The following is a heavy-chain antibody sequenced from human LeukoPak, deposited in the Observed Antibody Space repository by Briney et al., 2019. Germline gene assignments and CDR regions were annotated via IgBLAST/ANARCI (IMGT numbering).Heavy chain of an antibody. D-gene: IGHD6-13*01. CDR2: ISWNSGGI. J-gene: IGHJ3*02. CDR3: AKEYSSSWRHDAFDI. Sequence: GGSLRLSCAASGFTFDDYAMRWVRQAPGKGLEWVSGISWNSGGIGYADSVKGRFTISRDNAKNSLYLQMNSLRAEDTALYYCAKEYSSSWRHDAFDIWGQGTMVTVSS. V-gene: IGHV3-9*01. CDR1: GFTFDDYA.